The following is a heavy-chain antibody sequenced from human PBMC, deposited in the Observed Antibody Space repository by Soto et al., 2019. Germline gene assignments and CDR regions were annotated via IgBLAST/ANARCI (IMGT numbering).Heavy chain of an antibody. CDR3: AKDRPRPDGGYYYDSGGTYSDL. J-gene: IGHJ5*02. D-gene: IGHD3-22*01. V-gene: IGHV3-23*01. CDR2: ISGSGGST. CDR1: GFTFSSYA. Sequence: GGSLRLSCAASGFTFSSYAMSWVRQAPGKGLDWVSAISGSGGSTYYADSVKGRFTISRDNSKNTLYLQMNSLRAEDTAVYYCAKDRPRPDGGYYYDSGGTYSDLWGQGTLVTVSS.